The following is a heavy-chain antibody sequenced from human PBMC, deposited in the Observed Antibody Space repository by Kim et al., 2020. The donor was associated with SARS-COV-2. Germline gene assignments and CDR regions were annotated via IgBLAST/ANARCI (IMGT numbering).Heavy chain of an antibody. CDR1: GGSISSYY. CDR2: IYYSGST. Sequence: SETLSLTCTVSGGSISSYYWSWIRQPPGKGLEWIGYIYYSGSTNYNPSLKSRVTISVDTSKNQFSLKLSSVTAADTAVYYCAREGYADSSGSNWFDPWGQGTLVTVSS. D-gene: IGHD3-22*01. V-gene: IGHV4-59*01. CDR3: AREGYADSSGSNWFDP. J-gene: IGHJ5*02.